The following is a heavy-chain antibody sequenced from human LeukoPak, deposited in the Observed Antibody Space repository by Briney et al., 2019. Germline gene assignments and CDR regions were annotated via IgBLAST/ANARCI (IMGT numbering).Heavy chain of an antibody. V-gene: IGHV3-53*01. J-gene: IGHJ4*02. CDR2: LYSSGTT. D-gene: IGHD2-21*02. CDR3: ARGGVTAALIDY. Sequence: GGSLRLSCAASGFSVSSNYMSWVRQGPDKGLEWVSVLYSSGTTYYADSVKGRFIISRDNPKNTVYLQMNRLRAEDTALYYCARGGVTAALIDYWGQGTLVTVSS. CDR1: GFSVSSNY.